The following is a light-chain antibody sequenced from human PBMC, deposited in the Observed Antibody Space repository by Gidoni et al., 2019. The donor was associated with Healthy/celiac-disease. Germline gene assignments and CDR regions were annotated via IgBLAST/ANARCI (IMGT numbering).Light chain of an antibody. CDR3: QQRSNWPRGLT. CDR1: QSVSSY. V-gene: IGKV3-11*01. Sequence: DIVLTQSPATLSLSPGERATLSCRASQSVSSYLAWYQQKPGQAPRLLIYEASNRATGIPARFSGSGSGTDFTLTISSLEPEDFAVYYCQQRSNWPRGLTFGGGTKVEIK. CDR2: EAS. J-gene: IGKJ4*01.